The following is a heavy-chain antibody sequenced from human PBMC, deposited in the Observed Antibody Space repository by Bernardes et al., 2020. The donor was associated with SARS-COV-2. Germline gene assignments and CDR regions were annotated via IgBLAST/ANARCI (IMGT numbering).Heavy chain of an antibody. J-gene: IGHJ6*02. V-gene: IGHV4-4*07. CDR3: ARSIVVVPAAIRHYYYYGMDV. CDR2: IYTSGST. D-gene: IGHD2-2*02. Sequence: SETLSLTCTVSGGSISSYYWSWIRQPAGKGLEWIGRIYTSGSTNYNPSLKSRVTMSVDTSKNQFSLKLSSVTAADTAVYYCARSIVVVPAAIRHYYYYGMDVWGQGTTVTVSS. CDR1: GGSISSYY.